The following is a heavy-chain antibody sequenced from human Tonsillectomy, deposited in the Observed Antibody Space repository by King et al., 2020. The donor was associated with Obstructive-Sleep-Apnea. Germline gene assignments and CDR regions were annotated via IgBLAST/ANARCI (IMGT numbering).Heavy chain of an antibody. Sequence: VQLVESGPEVKKPGESLNISCKGSGYTFNTYWIGWVRQMPGKGLEWMGIIYPGDFDTRYSPSFQGQVTISADKSSSTAYLQWSSLKASDTAMYFCTRQRATVARVDFWGQGTLVTVSS. CDR2: IYPGDFDT. J-gene: IGHJ4*02. V-gene: IGHV5-51*01. CDR1: GYTFNTYW. CDR3: TRQRATVARVDF. D-gene: IGHD1-1*01.